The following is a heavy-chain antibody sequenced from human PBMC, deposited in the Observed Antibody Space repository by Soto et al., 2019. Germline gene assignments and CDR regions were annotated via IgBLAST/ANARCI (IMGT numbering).Heavy chain of an antibody. CDR1: GGTFSSYA. J-gene: IGHJ5*02. CDR2: IIPIFGTA. V-gene: IGHV1-69*13. Sequence: ASVKVSCKASGGTFSSYAISWVRQAPGQGLEWMGGIIPIFGTANYAQKFQGRVTITADESTSTAYMELSSLRSEDTAVYYCARDRSILTGYYNWFDPWGQGTLVTVSS. D-gene: IGHD3-9*01. CDR3: ARDRSILTGYYNWFDP.